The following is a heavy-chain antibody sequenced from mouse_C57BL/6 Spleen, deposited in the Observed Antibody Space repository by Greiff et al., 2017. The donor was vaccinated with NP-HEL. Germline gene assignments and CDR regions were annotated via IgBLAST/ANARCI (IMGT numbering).Heavy chain of an antibody. D-gene: IGHD2-3*01. Sequence: VKLQQSGPELVKPGASVKISCKASGYAFSSSWMNWVKQRPGKGLEWIGRIYPGDGDTNYNGKFKGKATLTADKSSSTAYMQLSSLTSEDSAVYFCAMGSIYFDYWGQGTTLTVSS. CDR1: GYAFSSSW. CDR2: IYPGDGDT. J-gene: IGHJ2*01. CDR3: AMGSIYFDY. V-gene: IGHV1-82*01.